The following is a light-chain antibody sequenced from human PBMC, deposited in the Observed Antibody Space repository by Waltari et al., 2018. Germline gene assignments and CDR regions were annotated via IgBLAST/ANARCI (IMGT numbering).Light chain of an antibody. CDR2: EVS. V-gene: IGLV2-23*02. Sequence: QSALTQPASVSGSPGQSITISCTGTNSDLGSYNLVYWYQQHPRKAAKFMIYEVSKRPSGVSTRFSGSKSGNTASLTISEIQAEDEADYYCCSYAGGGTFVFGTGTKVTVL. CDR1: NSDLGSYNL. J-gene: IGLJ1*01. CDR3: CSYAGGGTFV.